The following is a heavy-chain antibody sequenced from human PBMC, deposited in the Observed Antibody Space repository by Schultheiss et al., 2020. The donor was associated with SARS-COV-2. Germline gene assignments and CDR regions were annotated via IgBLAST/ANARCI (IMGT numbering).Heavy chain of an antibody. D-gene: IGHD2-15*01. CDR2: IYHSGSR. J-gene: IGHJ4*02. CDR3: ARVAIIVVVVAATRSHFDY. CDR1: GGSISSSNW. Sequence: SETLSLTCAVSGGSISSSNWWSWVRQPPGKGLEWIGSIYHSGSRYYNPSLDSRLTISGDTSRNQFSLKLNSVTAADTAVYYCARVAIIVVVVAATRSHFDYWGQGTLVTVSS. V-gene: IGHV4-4*02.